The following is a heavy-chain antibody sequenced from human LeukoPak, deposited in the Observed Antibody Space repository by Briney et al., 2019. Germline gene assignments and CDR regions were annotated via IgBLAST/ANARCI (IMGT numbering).Heavy chain of an antibody. Sequence: PGGSLRLSCAASGFTFSSYWMSWVRQAPGKGLEWVANIKQDGSEKYYVDFVKGRFTISRDNAKNSLYLQMNSLRAEDTAVYYCARDEIVATTKANYYYYMDVWGKGTTVTISS. CDR3: ARDEIVATTKANYYYYMDV. J-gene: IGHJ6*03. D-gene: IGHD5-12*01. V-gene: IGHV3-7*01. CDR2: IKQDGSEK. CDR1: GFTFSSYW.